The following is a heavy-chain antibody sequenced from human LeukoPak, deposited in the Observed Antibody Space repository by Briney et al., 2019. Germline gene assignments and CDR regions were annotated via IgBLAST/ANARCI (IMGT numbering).Heavy chain of an antibody. D-gene: IGHD3-10*01. V-gene: IGHV4-59*08. CDR3: ARQSYGSGGPYYMDV. Sequence: SETLSLTCTVSGGSISSYYWSWIRQPPGKGLEWIGYINYSGSTNYNPSLKSRVTISVDTSKSQFSLKLSSVTAAGTGVYYCARQSYGSGGPYYMDVWGKGTTVTVSS. J-gene: IGHJ6*03. CDR1: GGSISSYY. CDR2: INYSGST.